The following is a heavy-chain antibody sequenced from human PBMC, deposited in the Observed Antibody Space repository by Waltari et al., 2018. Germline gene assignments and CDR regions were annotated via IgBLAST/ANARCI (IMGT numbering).Heavy chain of an antibody. J-gene: IGHJ5*02. CDR3: AAGLSSDWPNL. CDR1: GISFTELF. Sequence: QVQVGQSGAEVKKPGAPVKVSCKVSGISFTELFIHWVRQTYGKGLEWMGGFDLPDGERNSAQKFQGRLKMTEDISTDTAYMELSSLRSDDTAVYYCAAGLSSDWPNLWGPGTLVTVS. V-gene: IGHV1-24*01. CDR2: FDLPDGER. D-gene: IGHD2-21*02.